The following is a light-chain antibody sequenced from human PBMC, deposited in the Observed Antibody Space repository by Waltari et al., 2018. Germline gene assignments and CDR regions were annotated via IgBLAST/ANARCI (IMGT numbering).Light chain of an antibody. J-gene: IGKJ2*01. Sequence: DIQMTQYPSSLPASVGDRVTITCRASQSISTYLNWYQQKPGKAPNLLIYATFSLQNGVPSRFSGSGSGTEFTLTISSLQPEDSAIYYCQQTYSIPRTFGQGPKLEIK. CDR1: QSISTY. CDR2: ATF. V-gene: IGKV1-39*01. CDR3: QQTYSIPRT.